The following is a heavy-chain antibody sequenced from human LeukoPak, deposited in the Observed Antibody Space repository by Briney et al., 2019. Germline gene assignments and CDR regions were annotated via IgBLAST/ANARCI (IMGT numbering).Heavy chain of an antibody. CDR2: ISSRSSDT. V-gene: IGHV3-21*01. J-gene: IGHJ4*02. D-gene: IGHD4-17*01. CDR3: ARVTTVTTSPPGDY. Sequence: PGGSLRLSCAASGFTFSSYTMNWVRQAPGKGLEWVSSISSRSSDTYYADSVKGRFTISRDNAKNSLYLQMNSLRAEDTAVYYCARVTTVTTSPPGDYWGQGTLVTVSS. CDR1: GFTFSSYT.